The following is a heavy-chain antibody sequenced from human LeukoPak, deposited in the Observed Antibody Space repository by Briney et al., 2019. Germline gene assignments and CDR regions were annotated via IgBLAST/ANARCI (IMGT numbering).Heavy chain of an antibody. V-gene: IGHV4-39*01. CDR3: ARPAGTGYDAFDI. CDR2: IYYSGST. J-gene: IGHJ3*02. CDR1: SGSVSSSSYY. D-gene: IGHD3/OR15-3a*01. Sequence: SETLSLTCTSSGSVSSSSYYWGWIRQPPGKGLEWIGTIYYSGSTYYNPSLKSRVTMSVDTSKNQFSLKLSSVTAADTAVYYCARPAGTGYDAFDIWGQGTMVTVSS.